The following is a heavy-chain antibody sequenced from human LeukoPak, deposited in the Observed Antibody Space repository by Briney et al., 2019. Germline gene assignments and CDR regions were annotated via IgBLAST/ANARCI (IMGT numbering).Heavy chain of an antibody. CDR1: GDSISSRGYY. V-gene: IGHV4-39*01. CDR2: IYNSGST. D-gene: IGHD5-18*01. J-gene: IGHJ4*02. Sequence: SETLSLTCSVSGDSISSRGYYWGWIRQPPGKGLEWIGSIYNSGSTYYNPSLKSRVTISVDTSNNQFSLKLSSVTAADTAVYYCARRLGYSYGYLDYWGQGILVTISS. CDR3: ARRLGYSYGYLDY.